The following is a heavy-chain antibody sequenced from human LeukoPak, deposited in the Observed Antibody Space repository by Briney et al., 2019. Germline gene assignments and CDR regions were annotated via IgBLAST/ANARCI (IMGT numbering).Heavy chain of an antibody. CDR3: ARAFSGQRGYSYGPDYFDY. D-gene: IGHD5-18*01. CDR2: IIPIFGTA. V-gene: IGHV1-69*06. J-gene: IGHJ4*02. Sequence: ASVKVSCKASGGTFSSYAISWVRQAPGQGLEWMGGIIPIFGTANYAQKFQGRVTITADKSTSTAYMELSSLRSEDTAVYYCARAFSGQRGYSYGPDYFDYWGQGTLVTVSS. CDR1: GGTFSSYA.